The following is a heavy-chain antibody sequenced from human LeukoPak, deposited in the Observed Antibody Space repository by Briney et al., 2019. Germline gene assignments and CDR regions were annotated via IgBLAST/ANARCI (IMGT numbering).Heavy chain of an antibody. V-gene: IGHV1-2*02. CDR1: GYTFTCHH. D-gene: IGHD2-2*01. Sequence: ASVKVSCKASGYTFTCHHLHWVRQAPGQGLEWMGWINPDSGGTRYTQKFQGRVTMTRDTSISTAYMELSRLGSDDTAVYFCARHTSTYLDQWGQGALVTVSS. CDR3: ARHTSTYLDQ. CDR2: INPDSGGT. J-gene: IGHJ4*02.